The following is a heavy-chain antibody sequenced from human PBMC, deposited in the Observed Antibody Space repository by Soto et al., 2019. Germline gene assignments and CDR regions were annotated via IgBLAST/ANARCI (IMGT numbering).Heavy chain of an antibody. V-gene: IGHV3-23*01. J-gene: IGHJ6*03. CDR3: AKVQTLLDGFYHDYMDV. Sequence: PGGSLRLSCAASGFTFSSYAMSWVRQAPGKGLEWVSAISGSGGSTYYADSVKGRFTISRDNSKNTLYLQMNSLRAEDTAVYYCAKVQTLLDGFYHDYMDVWSKGTTVTVS. CDR1: GFTFSSYA. CDR2: ISGSGGST. D-gene: IGHD2-2*03.